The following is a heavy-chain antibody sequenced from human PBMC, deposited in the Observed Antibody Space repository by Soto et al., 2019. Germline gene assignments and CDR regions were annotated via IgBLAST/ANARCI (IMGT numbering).Heavy chain of an antibody. Sequence: QVQLVESGGGVVQPGRSLRLSCAASGFTFSSYAMHWVRQAPGKGLEWVAVISYDGSNKYYADSVKGRFTISRDNSKNTLYLQMNSLRAEDTAVYYCARGKRFTPYYDILTGPTSYWGQGTLVTVSS. CDR3: ARGKRFTPYYDILTGPTSY. J-gene: IGHJ4*02. D-gene: IGHD3-9*01. V-gene: IGHV3-30-3*01. CDR2: ISYDGSNK. CDR1: GFTFSSYA.